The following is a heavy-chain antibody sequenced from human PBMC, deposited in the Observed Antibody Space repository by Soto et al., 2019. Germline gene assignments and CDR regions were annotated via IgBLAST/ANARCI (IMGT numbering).Heavy chain of an antibody. CDR3: AAGSGRSDFDY. CDR1: GFPFTDAW. CDR2: IKDKLNGATR. Sequence: EVRLVESGGGLVKPGGSLRLSCTASGFPFTDAWMSWVRQAPGKGLEWVGRIKDKLNGATRDFAAPVKGRFIISRDDSKNECHLQMNSLQVEDTAMYFCAAGSGRSDFDYWGQGILVTVSS. V-gene: IGHV3-15*05. J-gene: IGHJ4*02. D-gene: IGHD3-10*01.